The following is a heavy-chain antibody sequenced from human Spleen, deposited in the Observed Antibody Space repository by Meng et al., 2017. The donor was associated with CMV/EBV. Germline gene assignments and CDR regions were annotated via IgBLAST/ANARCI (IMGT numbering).Heavy chain of an antibody. Sequence: GGSLRLSCTASGFTISSYAMHWVRQAPGKGPEWVAVISYDGSNKYYADSVKGRFTISRDNSKNTLYLQMNSLRAEDTAVYYCARVRVGAYDYWGQGTLVTVSS. CDR2: ISYDGSNK. V-gene: IGHV3-30*14. D-gene: IGHD1-26*01. J-gene: IGHJ4*02. CDR1: GFTISSYA. CDR3: ARVRVGAYDY.